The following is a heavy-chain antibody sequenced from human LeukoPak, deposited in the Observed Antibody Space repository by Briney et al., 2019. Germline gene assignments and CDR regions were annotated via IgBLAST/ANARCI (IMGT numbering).Heavy chain of an antibody. D-gene: IGHD3-10*01. CDR3: ARELYYYADY. V-gene: IGHV3-48*04. CDR1: GFTFSSYS. CDR2: ISSSGSTI. Sequence: PGGSLRLSCAASGFTFSSYSMNWVRQAPGKGLEWVSYISSSGSTIYYADSVKGRFTISRDNAKNSLYLQMNSLRAEDTAVYYCARELYYYADYWGQGTLVTVSS. J-gene: IGHJ4*02.